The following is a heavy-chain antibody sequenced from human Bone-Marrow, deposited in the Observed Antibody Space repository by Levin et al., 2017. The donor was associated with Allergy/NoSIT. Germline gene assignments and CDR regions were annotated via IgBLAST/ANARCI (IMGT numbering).Heavy chain of an antibody. CDR1: GFSLSSYA. V-gene: IGHV3-33*01. D-gene: IGHD3-10*01. J-gene: IGHJ4*02. CDR2: AWAHGTDT. CDR3: TREWSSFEF. Sequence: SGESLKISCAVSGFSLSSYAIHWVRQGPGKGLEWVAAAWAHGTDTSYAESVKGRFTISRDESKNTLYLQMSSLRVDDTAVYYCTREWSSFEFWGQGTLLTVSS.